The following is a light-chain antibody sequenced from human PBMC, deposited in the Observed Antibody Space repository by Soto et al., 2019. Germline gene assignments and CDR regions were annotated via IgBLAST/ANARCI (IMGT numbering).Light chain of an antibody. CDR1: QSVSDNF. V-gene: IGKV3-20*01. J-gene: IGKJ2*02. Sequence: EIVLTQSPGTLSLSPGERATLSCRASQSVSDNFLAWYQQKPGQAPRLLIYGASSRASGVPDRFSGSGSGTDFTLTISSLEHEDFAVYYCQQYGNSPPWTFGQGMKLEIK. CDR2: GAS. CDR3: QQYGNSPPWT.